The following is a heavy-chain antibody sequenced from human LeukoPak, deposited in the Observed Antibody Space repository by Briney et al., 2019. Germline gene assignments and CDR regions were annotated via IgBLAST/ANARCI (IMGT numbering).Heavy chain of an antibody. V-gene: IGHV3-43D*03. CDR3: ASERRPYSSSQRIKDY. J-gene: IGHJ4*02. Sequence: PGGSLRLSCAASGFTFDDYAMHWVRQAPGKGLEWVSLISWDGGSTYYADSVKGRFTISRDNAKNSLYLQMNSLRAEDTAVYYCASERRPYSSSQRIKDYWGQGTLVTVSS. CDR2: ISWDGGST. CDR1: GFTFDDYA. D-gene: IGHD6-6*01.